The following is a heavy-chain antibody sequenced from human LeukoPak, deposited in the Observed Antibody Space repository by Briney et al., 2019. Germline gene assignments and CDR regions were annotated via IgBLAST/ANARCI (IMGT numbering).Heavy chain of an antibody. V-gene: IGHV3-64D*06. J-gene: IGHJ4*02. Sequence: GGSLTLSCAASGFTFSSYNMRWVRQAPGTGLEYVSSIRSNGAITYYADSVKGRFTISRDNSKNTLYLQMSSLRAEDPTAYYCVKAVPPCWGLGTLVTVSS. CDR2: IRSNGAIT. CDR3: VKAVPPC. D-gene: IGHD3-10*02. CDR1: GFTFSSYN.